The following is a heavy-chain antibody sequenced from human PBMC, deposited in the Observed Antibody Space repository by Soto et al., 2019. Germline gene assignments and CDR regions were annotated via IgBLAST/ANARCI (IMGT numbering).Heavy chain of an antibody. D-gene: IGHD3-10*01. CDR2: IYYSGST. Sequence: SETLSLTCTVSGGSISSSSYYWGWIRQPPGKGLEWIGSIYYSGSTYYNPSLKSRVTISVDTSKNQFSLKLSSVTAADTAVYYCARHASHYGSGTKEKYYFDYWGQGTLVTVSS. CDR1: GGSISSSSYY. J-gene: IGHJ4*02. V-gene: IGHV4-39*01. CDR3: ARHASHYGSGTKEKYYFDY.